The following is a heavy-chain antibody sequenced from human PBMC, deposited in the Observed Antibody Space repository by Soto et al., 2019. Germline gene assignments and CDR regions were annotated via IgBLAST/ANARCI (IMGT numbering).Heavy chain of an antibody. CDR2: ISYDGSNK. V-gene: IGHV3-30*18. D-gene: IGHD4-17*01. Sequence: QVQLVESGGGVVQLGRSLRLSCAASGFTFSSYGMHWVRQAPGKGLEWVAVISYDGSNKYYADSVKGRFTISRDNSKNTLYLQMNSLRAQDTAVYYCANDFGYGDYSYYFDYWGQGTLVTVSS. CDR3: ANDFGYGDYSYYFDY. J-gene: IGHJ4*02. CDR1: GFTFSSYG.